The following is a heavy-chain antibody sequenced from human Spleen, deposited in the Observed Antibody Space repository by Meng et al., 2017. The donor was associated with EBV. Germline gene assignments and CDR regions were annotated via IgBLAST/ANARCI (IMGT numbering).Heavy chain of an antibody. V-gene: IGHV4-34*01. D-gene: IGHD6-6*01. CDR1: GGSVSGFY. J-gene: IGHJ5*02. CDR2: SNHSGST. CDR3: ARGRTVARSPWSDP. Sequence: HGQPPQWGPRRPEASATPHLICAVYGGSVSGFYWIWIRQSPEKGLEWIGESNHSGSTTYNPSLKSRVTISVDTSKDQFSLRLTSVTAADTAIYYCARGRTVARSPWSDPWGQGTLVTVSS.